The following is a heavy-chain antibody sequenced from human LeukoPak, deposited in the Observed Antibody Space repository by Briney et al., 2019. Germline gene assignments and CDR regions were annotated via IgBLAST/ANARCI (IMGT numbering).Heavy chain of an antibody. CDR1: GFTFSSYA. V-gene: IGHV3-23*01. J-gene: IGHJ4*02. Sequence: GGSLRLSCAAPGFTFSSYAMSWVRQAPGKGLEWVSAISGSGGSTYYADSVKGRFTISRDNSKNTLYLQMNSLRAEDTAVYYCAKTVAGTEHFDYWGQGTLVTVSS. CDR3: AKTVAGTEHFDY. CDR2: ISGSGGST. D-gene: IGHD6-19*01.